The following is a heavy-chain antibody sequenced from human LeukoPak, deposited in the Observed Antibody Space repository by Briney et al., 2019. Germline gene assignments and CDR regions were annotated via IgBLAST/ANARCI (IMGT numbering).Heavy chain of an antibody. V-gene: IGHV3-7*01. CDR3: ARGSGGVGASLPY. J-gene: IGHJ4*02. CDR1: GFTFSSYW. CDR2: IKQDGSEK. D-gene: IGHD3-16*01. Sequence: GGSLRLSCAASGFTFSSYWMSWVRQAPGKGLEWVANIKQDGSEKYYVDSVKGRFTISRDNAKNSLYLQMNSLRAEDTAIYYCARGSGGVGASLPYWGQGALVTVSS.